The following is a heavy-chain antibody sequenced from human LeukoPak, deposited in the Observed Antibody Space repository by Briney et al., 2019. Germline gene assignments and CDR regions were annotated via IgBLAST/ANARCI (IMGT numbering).Heavy chain of an antibody. Sequence: AAVKVSCKASGFTFTSSAMQWVRQARGQRLEWIGWIVVGSGNTNYAQKFQERVTITRDMSTSTAYMELSSLRSEDTAVHYCAAESRYYYGSGSEGFDIWGQGTMVTVSS. V-gene: IGHV1-58*02. CDR2: IVVGSGNT. D-gene: IGHD3-10*01. J-gene: IGHJ3*02. CDR1: GFTFTSSA. CDR3: AAESRYYYGSGSEGFDI.